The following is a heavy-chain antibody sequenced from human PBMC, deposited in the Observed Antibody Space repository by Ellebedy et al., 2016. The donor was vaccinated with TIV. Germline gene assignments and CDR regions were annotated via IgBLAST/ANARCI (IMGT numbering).Heavy chain of an antibody. Sequence: GESLKISCAASGFTVSSNYMSWVRQPPGKGLEWVSVIYSGGSTYYADSVKGRFTISRDNSKNTLYLQMNSLRAEDTAVYYCARKNSSGWTFDYWGQGTLVTVSS. J-gene: IGHJ4*02. V-gene: IGHV3-53*01. CDR2: IYSGGST. CDR3: ARKNSSGWTFDY. CDR1: GFTVSSNY. D-gene: IGHD6-19*01.